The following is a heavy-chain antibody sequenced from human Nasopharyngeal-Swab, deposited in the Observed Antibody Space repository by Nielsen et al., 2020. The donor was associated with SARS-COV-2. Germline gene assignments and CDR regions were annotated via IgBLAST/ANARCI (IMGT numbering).Heavy chain of an antibody. D-gene: IGHD3-16*01. CDR1: GFTFSSYS. Sequence: GESLKISCVASGFTFSSYSMYWVRQASGQGLVCVSQINVDGSSINCADSVKGRFTTSRDNAKNTLYLQMNSLRAEDTAVYYCTRNHLGLGIWGQGTVVTVSS. CDR3: TRNHLGLGI. CDR2: INVDGSSI. V-gene: IGHV3-74*01. J-gene: IGHJ3*02.